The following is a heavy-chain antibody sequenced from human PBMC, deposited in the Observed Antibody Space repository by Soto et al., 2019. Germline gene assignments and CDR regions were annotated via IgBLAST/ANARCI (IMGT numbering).Heavy chain of an antibody. J-gene: IGHJ5*02. CDR3: ARGRRVGYCLGISCHNWFDP. CDR2: MNYSGSS. CDR1: GDSFNTYY. V-gene: IGHV4-34*01. Sequence: SETLSLTCTVYGDSFNTYYWGWIRQPPGKGLEWIGEMNYSGSSNYNPSLKSRVIILVDTSNKEFSLRLTSVTAADTAVYYCARGRRVGYCLGISCHNWFDPWGQGTLVTVSS. D-gene: IGHD2-2*01.